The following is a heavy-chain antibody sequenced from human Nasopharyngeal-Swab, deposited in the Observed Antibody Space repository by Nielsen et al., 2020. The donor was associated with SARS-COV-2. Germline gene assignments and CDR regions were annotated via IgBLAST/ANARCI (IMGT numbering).Heavy chain of an antibody. D-gene: IGHD2-8*01. CDR3: ARDGNGYCTNGVCYTSYYYYYYMDV. J-gene: IGHJ6*03. V-gene: IGHV3-21*01. Sequence: WIRQPPGKGLEWVSSISSSSSYIYYADSVKGRFTISRDNAKSSLYLQMNSLRAEDTAVYYCARDGNGYCTNGVCYTSYYYYYYMDVWGKGTTVTVSS. CDR2: ISSSSSYI.